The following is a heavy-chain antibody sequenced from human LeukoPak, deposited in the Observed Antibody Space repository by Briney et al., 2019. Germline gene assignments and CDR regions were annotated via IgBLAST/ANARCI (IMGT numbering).Heavy chain of an antibody. CDR3: ERDRAPYVYTSCPSD. Sequence: GGSLRLSCAASGFTFRNYGMHWVRQAPGKGLEWVAVILHDGSDKYHADSVKGRFTISRDISKNTLYLQMDSLRAEDTAIYYCERDRAPYVYTSCPSDWGQGTLVTVSS. V-gene: IGHV3-33*01. D-gene: IGHD3-16*01. CDR1: GFTFRNYG. J-gene: IGHJ4*02. CDR2: ILHDGSDK.